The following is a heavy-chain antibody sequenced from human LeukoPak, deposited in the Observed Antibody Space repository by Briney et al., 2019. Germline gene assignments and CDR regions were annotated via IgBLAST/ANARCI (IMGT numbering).Heavy chain of an antibody. D-gene: IGHD3-22*01. Sequence: GGSLRLSCAASGFTFSSYAMHWVRQAPGKGLEWVSAISGSGGSTYYADSVKGRFTISRDNSKNTLYLQMNSLRAEDTAVYYCAKLDSSGYYASNPFDYWGQGTLVTVSS. V-gene: IGHV3-23*01. CDR3: AKLDSSGYYASNPFDY. J-gene: IGHJ4*02. CDR1: GFTFSSYA. CDR2: ISGSGGST.